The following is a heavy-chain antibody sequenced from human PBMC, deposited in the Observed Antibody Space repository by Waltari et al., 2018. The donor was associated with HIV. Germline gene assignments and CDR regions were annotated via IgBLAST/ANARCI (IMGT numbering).Heavy chain of an antibody. CDR1: GGSISSSRYS. J-gene: IGHJ4*02. CDR2: IHYSGST. CDR3: ARHSGIDCSSTSCFKRPFDY. D-gene: IGHD2-2*01. V-gene: IGHV4-39*01. Sequence: QLQLQQSGPGLVKPSETLSLTCTVSGGSISSSRYSWGCIRQPPGKGLEGIGRIHYSGSTFDNSSLKSRVAISIDTAKNQFSLTLSSVTAADTAVYFCARHSGIDCSSTSCFKRPFDYWGQGSLVTVSS.